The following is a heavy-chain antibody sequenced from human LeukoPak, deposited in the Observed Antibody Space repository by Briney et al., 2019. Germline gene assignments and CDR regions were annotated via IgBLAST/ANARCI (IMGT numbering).Heavy chain of an antibody. CDR3: AKDVSSCGGDCPDS. V-gene: IGHV3-23*01. CDR1: GFTFTTYP. CDR2: ISVSGGST. J-gene: IGHJ4*02. D-gene: IGHD2-21*02. Sequence: GGSLRLSCVASGFTFTTYPMSWVRQAPGKGLEWVSGISVSGGSTYYADSVKGRFTISRDNSKNTVYLQMNSLRADETAIYYCAKDVSSCGGDCPDSWGQGTLVTVSS.